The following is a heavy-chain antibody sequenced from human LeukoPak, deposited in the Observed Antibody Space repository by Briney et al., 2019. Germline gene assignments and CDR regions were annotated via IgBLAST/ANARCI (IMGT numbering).Heavy chain of an antibody. D-gene: IGHD1-1*01. V-gene: IGHV3-48*02. CDR2: ISRGSSTI. CDR1: GFTFTNAW. J-gene: IGHJ4*02. CDR3: ARYGNGFDY. Sequence: GGSLRLSCAASGFTFTNAWMTWVRQAPGKGLEWVSYISRGSSTIYYADSVKGRFTISRDNAQNSLYLQMNSLRDEDTAVYYCARYGNGFDYWGQGTLVTVSS.